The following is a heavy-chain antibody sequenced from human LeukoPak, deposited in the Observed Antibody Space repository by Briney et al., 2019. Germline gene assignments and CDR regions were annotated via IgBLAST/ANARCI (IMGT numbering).Heavy chain of an antibody. CDR1: GGSISSSSYY. J-gene: IGHJ4*02. V-gene: IGHV4-39*01. CDR3: ASTFEWEPFEVDY. Sequence: PSETLSLTCTVSGGSISSSSYYWGWFRQPPGKGLEWIGSIYYSGSTYYNPSLKSRVTISVDTSKNQFSLKLSSVTAADTAVYCRASTFEWEPFEVDYWGQGTLVTVSS. CDR2: IYYSGST. D-gene: IGHD1-26*01.